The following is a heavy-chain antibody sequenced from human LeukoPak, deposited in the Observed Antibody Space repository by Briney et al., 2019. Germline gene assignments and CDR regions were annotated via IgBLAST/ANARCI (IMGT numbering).Heavy chain of an antibody. V-gene: IGHV1-8*01. D-gene: IGHD3-10*01. CDR1: GYTFTSYD. Sequence: ASVKVSCKASGYTFTSYDIDWVRQATGQGLEWMGWMNPNSGNTGYAQKFQGRVTMTRNTSISTAYMELSSLRSEDTAVYYCARGPRFGGSRKNWFGPWGQGTLVTVSS. J-gene: IGHJ5*02. CDR2: MNPNSGNT. CDR3: ARGPRFGGSRKNWFGP.